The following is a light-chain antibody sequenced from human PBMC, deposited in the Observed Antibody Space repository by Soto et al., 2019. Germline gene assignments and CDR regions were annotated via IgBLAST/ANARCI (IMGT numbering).Light chain of an antibody. CDR3: QQYGSSPPYT. CDR2: GAS. CDR1: QSVSSSY. Sequence: EIGLTQSPGTLSLSPGERATLSCRASQSVSSSYLAWYQQKPGQAPRLLIYGASSRATGIPDRFSGSGTGADVTLTISRLEPEDCAVYYCQQYGSSPPYTFGQRTKLDI. V-gene: IGKV3-20*01. J-gene: IGKJ2*01.